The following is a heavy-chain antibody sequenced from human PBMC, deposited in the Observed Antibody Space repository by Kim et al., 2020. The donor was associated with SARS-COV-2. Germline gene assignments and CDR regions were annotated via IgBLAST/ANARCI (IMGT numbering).Heavy chain of an antibody. J-gene: IGHJ4*02. CDR2: ISYDGSNK. Sequence: GGSLRLSCAASGFTFSSYAMHWVRQAPGKGLEWVAVISYDGSNKYYADSVKGRFTISRDNSKNTLYLQMNSLRAEDTAVYYCARGYHGDYVFDYWGQGTLVTVSS. D-gene: IGHD4-17*01. V-gene: IGHV3-30-3*01. CDR1: GFTFSSYA. CDR3: ARGYHGDYVFDY.